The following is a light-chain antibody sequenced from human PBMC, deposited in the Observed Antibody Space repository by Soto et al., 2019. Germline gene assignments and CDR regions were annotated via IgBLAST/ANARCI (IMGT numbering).Light chain of an antibody. CDR1: QSVSSY. Sequence: ELVLTQSPATLSLSPGEGDTLSCRASQSVSSYLAWYQQKPGQAPRLLIYDASNRATGIPARFSGSGSGTDFALTISSLEPEDFAVYYCQQRSNWPITFGQGTRLEIK. CDR2: DAS. J-gene: IGKJ5*01. V-gene: IGKV3-11*01. CDR3: QQRSNWPIT.